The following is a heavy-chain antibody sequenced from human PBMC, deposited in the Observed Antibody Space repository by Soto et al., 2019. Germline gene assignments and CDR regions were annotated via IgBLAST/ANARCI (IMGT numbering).Heavy chain of an antibody. V-gene: IGHV5-10-1*01. D-gene: IGHD5-18*01. CDR2: IDPSDSYT. CDR1: GYSFTNYW. Sequence: PGESLKISCKGSGYSFTNYWISWVRQMPGKGLEWMGRIDPSDSYTNYSPSFQGRVTISVDKSISTAYLQWSSLKASDTAMYYCARLGGHSYGYNDFDYWGQGSLVTVSS. CDR3: ARLGGHSYGYNDFDY. J-gene: IGHJ4*02.